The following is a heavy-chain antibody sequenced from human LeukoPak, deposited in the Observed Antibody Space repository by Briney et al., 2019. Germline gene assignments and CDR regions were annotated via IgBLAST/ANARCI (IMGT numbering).Heavy chain of an antibody. Sequence: SETLSLTCTVSGGSISSYYWSWIRQPPGKGLEWIGYVWNIWTTNYNPSLESRVTISVDTSKNQFSLKLSSVTAADTAVYYCARQEIRCSSTSCYWTGFDYWGQGTLVTVSS. J-gene: IGHJ4*02. V-gene: IGHV4-59*08. D-gene: IGHD2-2*01. CDR1: GGSISSYY. CDR2: VWNIWTT. CDR3: ARQEIRCSSTSCYWTGFDY.